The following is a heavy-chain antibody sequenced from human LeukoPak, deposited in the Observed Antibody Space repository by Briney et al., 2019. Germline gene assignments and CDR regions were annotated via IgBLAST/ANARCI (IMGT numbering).Heavy chain of an antibody. CDR1: GGSISSGDYY. D-gene: IGHD3-10*01. CDR2: IYYSGST. CDR3: ARGPYYYGSGSNLFDY. J-gene: IGHJ4*02. Sequence: SETLSLTCTVSGGSISSGDYYWSWIRQPPGKGLEWIGYIYYSGSTYYNPSLKSRVTISVDTSKNQFSLILNSVTAADTAVYYCARGPYYYGSGSNLFDYWGQGTLVTVSS. V-gene: IGHV4-30-4*02.